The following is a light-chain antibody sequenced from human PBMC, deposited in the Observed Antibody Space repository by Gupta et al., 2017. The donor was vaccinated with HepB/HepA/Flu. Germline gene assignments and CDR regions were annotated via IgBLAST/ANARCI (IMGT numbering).Light chain of an antibody. CDR1: QSISTN. Sequence: EIVMTQSQATLSVSTGERATLSCRASQSISTNLAWYQQKPGQAPKLLIYGSFNRATGIPARFSGSGSGTEFTLTISSLQSEDFAVYFCQQYNSCPLTFGGGTKVEIK. CDR3: QQYNSCPLT. J-gene: IGKJ4*01. CDR2: GSF. V-gene: IGKV3-15*01.